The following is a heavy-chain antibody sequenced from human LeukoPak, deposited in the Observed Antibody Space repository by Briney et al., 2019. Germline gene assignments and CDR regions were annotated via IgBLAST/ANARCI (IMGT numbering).Heavy chain of an antibody. CDR2: ISDSGNT. J-gene: IGHJ4*02. V-gene: IGHV3-23*01. Sequence: GGSLRLSCAASGFTFSSYEMNWVRQAPGKGLEWVSAISDSGNTYHADSVKGRFTISRDSSKNTLFLQMNRLRPEDAAVYYCAKGRPVLRYFDKHSPFDYWGQGTLVTVSS. CDR1: GFTFSSYE. CDR3: AKGRPVLRYFDKHSPFDY. D-gene: IGHD3-9*01.